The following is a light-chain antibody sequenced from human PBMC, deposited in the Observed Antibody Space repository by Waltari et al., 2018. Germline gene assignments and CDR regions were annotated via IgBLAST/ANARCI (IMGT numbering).Light chain of an antibody. V-gene: IGKV2-30*01. Sequence: DFVMTQSPLSLLVTLGQPASISCRSSQSLVYSDGNTYLNWFQQRPGQPPRRLIYNVSNRDSGVPDRFSGSGSGTDFTLKISRVEAEDVGVYYCMQGTHWPPYTFGQGTKLEIK. CDR1: QSLVYSDGNTY. CDR3: MQGTHWPPYT. CDR2: NVS. J-gene: IGKJ2*01.